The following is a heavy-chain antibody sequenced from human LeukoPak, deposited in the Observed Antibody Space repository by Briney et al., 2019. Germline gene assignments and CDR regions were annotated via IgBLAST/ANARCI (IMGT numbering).Heavy chain of an antibody. CDR1: GYSFTSYW. Sequence: GESLKISCKGSGYSFTSYWIGWVRQMPGKGLEWMGIIYPSDSDTKYSPSFQGQVTISADKSISTAYLQWSSLKASDTATYYCARAYDSGSDLFAYWGQGTLVTVSS. CDR2: IYPSDSDT. J-gene: IGHJ4*02. D-gene: IGHD3-10*01. CDR3: ARAYDSGSDLFAY. V-gene: IGHV5-51*01.